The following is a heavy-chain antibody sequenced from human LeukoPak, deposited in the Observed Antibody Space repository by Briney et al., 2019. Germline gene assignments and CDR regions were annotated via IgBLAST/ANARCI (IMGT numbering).Heavy chain of an antibody. CDR2: IYSGGNT. V-gene: IGHV3-66*01. Sequence: GGSLRLSCAASGFTVSSNCMTWVRQAPGKGLEWVSVIYSGGNTYYADSVKGRFTISRDNAKNSLYLQMNSLRAEDTAVYYCARADYDFWSGYSSFDYWGQGTLVTVSS. CDR1: GFTVSSNC. CDR3: ARADYDFWSGYSSFDY. D-gene: IGHD3-3*01. J-gene: IGHJ4*02.